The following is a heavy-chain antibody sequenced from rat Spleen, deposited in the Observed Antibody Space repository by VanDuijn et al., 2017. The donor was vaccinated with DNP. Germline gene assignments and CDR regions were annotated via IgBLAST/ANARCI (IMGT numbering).Heavy chain of an antibody. CDR2: ISPSGGST. D-gene: IGHD1-7*01. CDR3: ASHDYSY. Sequence: EVQLVESGGDLVQPGRSLKLSCVASGFTSSNYGMHWIRQAPTQGLEWVASISPSGGSTYYQDSVKGRFTISRNNAKNTLYLQMDSLRSEDTATYYCASHDYSYWGQGVMVTVSS. J-gene: IGHJ2*01. CDR1: GFTSSNYG. V-gene: IGHV5-19*01.